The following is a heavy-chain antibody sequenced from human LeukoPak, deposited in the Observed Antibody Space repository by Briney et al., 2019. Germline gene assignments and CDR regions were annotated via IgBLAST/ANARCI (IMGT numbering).Heavy chain of an antibody. CDR3: ARDNYYGSGSPTYFDY. D-gene: IGHD3-10*01. J-gene: IGHJ4*02. Sequence: GGSLRLSCAASGFPFSSYSMNWVRPAPGKGLEWVSSISSSSSYIYYADSVKGRFTISRDNAKNSLYLQMNSLRAEDTAVYYCARDNYYGSGSPTYFDYWGQGTLVTVSS. CDR1: GFPFSSYS. V-gene: IGHV3-21*01. CDR2: ISSSSSYI.